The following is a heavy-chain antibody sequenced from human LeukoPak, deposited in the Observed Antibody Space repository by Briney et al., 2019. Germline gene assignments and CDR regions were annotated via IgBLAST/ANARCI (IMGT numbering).Heavy chain of an antibody. CDR1: GFTVSSNY. D-gene: IGHD3-10*01. J-gene: IGHJ6*02. CDR3: ANTMVRGSYNMDV. CDR2: IYSGGST. Sequence: PGGSLRLSCAASGFTVSSNYMSWVRQAPGKGLEWVSVIYSGGSTYYADSVKGRFTISRHNSKNTLYLQMNSLRAEDTAVYYCANTMVRGSYNMDVWGQGTTVTVSS. V-gene: IGHV3-53*04.